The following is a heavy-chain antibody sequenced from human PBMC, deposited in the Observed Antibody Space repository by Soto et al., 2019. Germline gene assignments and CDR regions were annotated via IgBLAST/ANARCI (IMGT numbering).Heavy chain of an antibody. CDR2: IGTAGDT. D-gene: IGHD3-10*01. Sequence: EVQLVESGGGLVQPGGSLRLSCAASGFTFSSYDMHWVRQATGKGLEWVSAIGTAGDTYYPGSVKGRFTISRENAKNSLYLQMNSLRAEDTAVYYCAREGERILWFGELFEGDGMDVWGQGTTVTVSS. CDR3: AREGERILWFGELFEGDGMDV. CDR1: GFTFSSYD. V-gene: IGHV3-13*01. J-gene: IGHJ6*02.